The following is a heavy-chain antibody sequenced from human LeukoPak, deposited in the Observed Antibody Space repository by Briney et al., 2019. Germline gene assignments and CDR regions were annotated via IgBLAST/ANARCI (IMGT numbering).Heavy chain of an antibody. J-gene: IGHJ3*02. CDR3: ARAPLPILTGYNDAFDI. CDR2: IYYSGST. V-gene: IGHV4-59*01. CDR1: GGSISSYY. Sequence: SETLSLTCTVSGGSISSYYWSWIRQPPGKGLEWIGYIYYSGSTNYNPSLKSRVTISVDTSKNQFSLKLSSVTAADTAVYYCARAPLPILTGYNDAFDIWGQGTMVTVSS. D-gene: IGHD3-9*01.